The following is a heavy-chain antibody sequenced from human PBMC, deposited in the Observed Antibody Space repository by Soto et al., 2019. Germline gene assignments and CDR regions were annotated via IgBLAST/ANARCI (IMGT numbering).Heavy chain of an antibody. V-gene: IGHV2-5*02. Sequence: QITLKESGPTLVKPTQTLTLTCTFSGFSLSTSGVGVGWIRQPPGKALEWLALIYWDDDKRYSPSLKSRLTTTKDTSKNQVVLTMTNMDPVDTATYYCALRDYYGSGSYYRHWGQGTLVTVSS. CDR1: GFSLSTSGVG. CDR3: ALRDYYGSGSYYRH. D-gene: IGHD3-10*01. J-gene: IGHJ4*02. CDR2: IYWDDDK.